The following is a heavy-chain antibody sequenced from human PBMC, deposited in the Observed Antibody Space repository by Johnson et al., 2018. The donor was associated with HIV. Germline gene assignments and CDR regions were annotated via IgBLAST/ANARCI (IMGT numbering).Heavy chain of an antibody. CDR2: IKEDGSEK. CDR1: GFTVSSNY. J-gene: IGHJ3*01. V-gene: IGHV3-7*01. D-gene: IGHD4/OR15-4a*01. CDR3: AKGRNTYGADVFDF. Sequence: VQLVESGGGLIQPGGSLRLSCAASGFTVSSNYMSWVRQAPGKGLEWVANIKEDGSEKYYLGSVKGRFTISRDNARNSLHLQMNSLRVEDTAVYYCAKGRNTYGADVFDFCGPGTLVTVSS.